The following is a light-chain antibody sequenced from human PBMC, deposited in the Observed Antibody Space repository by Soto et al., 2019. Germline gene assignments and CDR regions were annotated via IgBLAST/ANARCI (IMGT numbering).Light chain of an antibody. Sequence: EIVLTQSPGTLSLSPGERATLSCRASRSVSSSYLAWYQQKSGQAPRLLIYGASSRATGIPDRFSGSGSGTEFTLTISRLEPEDFAVYYCQQYGSSPRTFGQGTKVEIK. CDR1: RSVSSSY. CDR3: QQYGSSPRT. V-gene: IGKV3-20*01. CDR2: GAS. J-gene: IGKJ1*01.